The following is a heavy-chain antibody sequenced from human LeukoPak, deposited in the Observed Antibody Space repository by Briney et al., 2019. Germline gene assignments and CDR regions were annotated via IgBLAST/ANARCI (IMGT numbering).Heavy chain of an antibody. CDR1: GFTFSNAY. CDR2: IKPKTDGETT. J-gene: IGHJ5*02. D-gene: IGHD3-22*01. Sequence: GGSLRLSCAASGFTFSNAYMNWVRQAPGKGLEWVGRIKPKTDGETTEYAAPVKDRFSISRDDSKSMMYLQMNSLKTEDTAVYYCTTDPLSIVVVPSWGQGTLVTVSS. V-gene: IGHV3-15*07. CDR3: TTDPLSIVVVPS.